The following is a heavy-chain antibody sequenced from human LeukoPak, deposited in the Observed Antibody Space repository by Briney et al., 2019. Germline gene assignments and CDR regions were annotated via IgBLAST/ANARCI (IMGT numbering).Heavy chain of an antibody. D-gene: IGHD1-26*01. J-gene: IGHJ4*02. V-gene: IGHV3-53*01. CDR2: IYSGGNT. CDR3: ASGSPSDY. Sequence: GGSLRLSCAASGFTVSTNFMSWVRQAPGKGLDYVSLIYSGGNTYYADSVKGRFTISRDNSKNTLYLQMNSLRAEDTAVYYCASGSPSDYSGQGTLVTVSS. CDR1: GFTVSTNF.